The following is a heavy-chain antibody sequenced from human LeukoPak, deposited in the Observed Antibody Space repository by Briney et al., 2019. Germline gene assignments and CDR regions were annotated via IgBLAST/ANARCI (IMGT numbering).Heavy chain of an antibody. CDR2: IYYSGST. D-gene: IGHD3-9*01. J-gene: IGHJ4*02. Sequence: SETLSLTCTVSGGSISSSSYYWGWIRQPPGKGLEWIGSIYYSGSTYYNPSLKSRVTISVDTSKNQFSLKLSSVTASDTAVYYCARDTSTGYSDYWGQGTLVTVSS. V-gene: IGHV4-39*07. CDR3: ARDTSTGYSDY. CDR1: GGSISSSSYY.